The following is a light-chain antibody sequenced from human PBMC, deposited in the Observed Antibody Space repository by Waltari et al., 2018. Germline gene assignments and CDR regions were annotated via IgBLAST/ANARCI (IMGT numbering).Light chain of an antibody. CDR1: ELPNKY. V-gene: IGLV3-10*01. J-gene: IGLJ3*02. Sequence: SYELTQPPSVSVSPGHTARITCLGEELPNKYASWYRQKSGQAPVLVIYEDTKRPSGIPERFSASNSGAVATLTITGAQVEDEADYYCYSTDYTGNYWVFGGGTKLTVL. CDR2: EDT. CDR3: YSTDYTGNYWV.